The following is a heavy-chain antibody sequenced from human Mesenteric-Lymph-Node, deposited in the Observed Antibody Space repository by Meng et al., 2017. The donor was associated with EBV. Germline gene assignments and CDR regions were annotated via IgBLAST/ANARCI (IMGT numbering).Heavy chain of an antibody. Sequence: QMQLQQLCAGLLKPSETLSPTCAFYGGSFSNHYWSWIRQPPGKGLEWIGEINHSGSTSYNPSLKSRVTISVDTAKNQFSLKMSSVTAADTAVYYCARLIVGSLSTFNYWGQGALVTVSS. CDR3: ARLIVGSLSTFNY. CDR2: INHSGST. V-gene: IGHV4-34*01. D-gene: IGHD1-26*01. CDR1: GGSFSNHY. J-gene: IGHJ4*02.